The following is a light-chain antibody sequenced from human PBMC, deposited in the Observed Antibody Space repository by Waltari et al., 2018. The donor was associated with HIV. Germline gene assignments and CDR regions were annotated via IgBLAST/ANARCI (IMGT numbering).Light chain of an antibody. CDR3: QHYGGSST. V-gene: IGKV3-20*01. J-gene: IGKJ4*01. CDR2: GAS. Sequence: EIVLTPSPGPLSLSLGERATLSCRASQSVRSSLAWYQQKPGQAPRLLISGASSRATGIPDRFSGSGSGTDFTLTINRLEPEDFAVYYCQHYGGSSTFGGGTKVEI. CDR1: QSVRSS.